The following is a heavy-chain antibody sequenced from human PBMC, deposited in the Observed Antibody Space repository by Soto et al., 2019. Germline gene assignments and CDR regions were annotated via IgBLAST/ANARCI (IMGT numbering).Heavy chain of an antibody. V-gene: IGHV4-34*01. CDR3: ARGQEGIVATH. D-gene: IGHD5-12*01. J-gene: IGHJ4*02. CDR1: GGSLTGYY. CDR2: IKDGGVT. Sequence: QVHLQQWGAGLLKPSETLSLTCAVNGGSLTGYYWSWIRQPXXKGLEWIGEIKDGGVTNYSPSLKGRVTMSADTSKNQFSLKLNSVTAADTAVYYCARGQEGIVATHWDQGTLVTVSS.